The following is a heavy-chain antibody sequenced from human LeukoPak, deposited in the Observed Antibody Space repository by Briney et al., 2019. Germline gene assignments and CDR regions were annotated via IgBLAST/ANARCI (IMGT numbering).Heavy chain of an antibody. Sequence: ASVNVSCKASGYTFTSHAVHWVRQAPGQRPEWMGWINAGSGDTKCSQNLEGRVTITRDTSASTAYMELTSLKSEDTAVYYCARTARKAAIVGDYFDYWGQGTLVTVSS. V-gene: IGHV1-3*01. J-gene: IGHJ4*02. CDR1: GYTFTSHA. CDR2: INAGSGDT. D-gene: IGHD6-13*01. CDR3: ARTARKAAIVGDYFDY.